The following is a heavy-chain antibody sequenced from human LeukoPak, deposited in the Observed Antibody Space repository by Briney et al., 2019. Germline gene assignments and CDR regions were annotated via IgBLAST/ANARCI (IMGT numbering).Heavy chain of an antibody. CDR3: AREAPDRMAAAGRTVDY. CDR2: IYTSGST. V-gene: IGHV4-61*02. D-gene: IGHD6-13*01. CDR1: GGSISSGSYY. Sequence: SETLSLTCTVSGGSISSGSYYWSWIRQPAGKGLEWIGRIYTSGSTNYNPSLKSRVTISVDTSKNQLSLKLSSVTAADTAVYYCAREAPDRMAAAGRTVDYWGQGTLVTVSS. J-gene: IGHJ4*02.